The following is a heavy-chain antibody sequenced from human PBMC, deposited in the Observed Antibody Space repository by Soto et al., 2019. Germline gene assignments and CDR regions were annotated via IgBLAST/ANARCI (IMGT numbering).Heavy chain of an antibody. CDR1: GFTFSSYA. D-gene: IGHD6-19*01. J-gene: IGHJ4*02. CDR3: AKLVLSQWLVEIVDY. V-gene: IGHV3-23*01. Sequence: GGSLRLSCAASGFTFSSYAMSWVRQAPGKGLEWVSAISGSGGSTYYADSVKGRFTISRDNSKNTLYLQMNSLRAEDTAVYYCAKLVLSQWLVEIVDYWGQGTLVTVSS. CDR2: ISGSGGST.